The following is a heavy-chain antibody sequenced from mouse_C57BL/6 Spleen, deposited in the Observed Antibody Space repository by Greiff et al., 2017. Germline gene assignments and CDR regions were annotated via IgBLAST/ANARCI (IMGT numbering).Heavy chain of an antibody. CDR2: IYPGDGDT. J-gene: IGHJ4*01. D-gene: IGHD1-1*01. CDR1: GYAFSSSW. CDR3: ARSDYGSDAMDD. V-gene: IGHV1-82*01. Sequence: VQLQQSGPELVKPGASVKISCKASGYAFSSSWMNWVKQRPGKGLEWIGRIYPGDGDTNYNGKFKGKATLTADKSSSTAYMQLSSLTSEDSAVYFCARSDYGSDAMDDWGQGTSVTVSS.